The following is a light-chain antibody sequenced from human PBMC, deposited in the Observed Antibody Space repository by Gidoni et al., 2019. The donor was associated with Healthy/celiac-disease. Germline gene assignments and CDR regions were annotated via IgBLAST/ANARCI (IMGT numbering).Light chain of an antibody. CDR3: QQYNNWPRT. J-gene: IGKJ1*01. CDR2: GAS. CDR1: QSVSSN. V-gene: IGKV3-15*01. Sequence: EIVIAPFPATLSVSPGERATLSCRASQSVSSNLAWYQQKPGQAPRLLIYGASTRATGIPARFSGSGSGTEFTLTISSLQSEDFAVYYCQQYNNWPRTFGQXTKVEIK.